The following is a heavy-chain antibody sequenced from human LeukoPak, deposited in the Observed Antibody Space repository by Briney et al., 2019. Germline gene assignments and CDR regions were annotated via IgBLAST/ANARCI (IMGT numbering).Heavy chain of an antibody. Sequence: GGSVRLSCGASGFIFNTSAMHWVRQAPGKGLEWVAVISYHGKNKYYAESVRGRFTISRDNSKNTLYLQMNSLNTEDTSVYYCARDFDYWGQGTLVTVSS. V-gene: IGHV3-30*04. CDR1: GFIFNTSA. CDR3: ARDFDY. CDR2: ISYHGKNK. J-gene: IGHJ4*02.